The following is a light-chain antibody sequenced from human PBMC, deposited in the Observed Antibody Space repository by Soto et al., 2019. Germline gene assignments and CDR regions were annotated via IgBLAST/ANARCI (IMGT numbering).Light chain of an antibody. CDR1: QSVSSSY. Sequence: EIVLTQSPGTLSLSPGERATLSCRASQSVSSSYLAWYQQKPGQAPRLLIYGASSRATGIPDRCSGSGSGTDFSLTTSSLEPGEFEVDYWQQYGCSPPHTFGRGTKVEIK. CDR2: GAS. CDR3: QQYGCSPPHT. J-gene: IGKJ4*01. V-gene: IGKV3-20*01.